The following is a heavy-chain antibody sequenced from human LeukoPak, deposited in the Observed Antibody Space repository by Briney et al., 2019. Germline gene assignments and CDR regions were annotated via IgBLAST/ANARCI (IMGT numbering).Heavy chain of an antibody. CDR1: GVYITNGHYF. J-gene: IGHJ6*03. Sequence: PSETLSLTCTVSGVYITNGHYFWNWLRQPAGLGLEWIMSIYSNGDTNYNPSLMSRVTISVDTSKNQFSLKLSSVTAADAAIYYCARVHYYYFRDVWGKGTTVTVSS. V-gene: IGHV4-61*10. CDR3: ARVHYYYFRDV. CDR2: IYSNGDT.